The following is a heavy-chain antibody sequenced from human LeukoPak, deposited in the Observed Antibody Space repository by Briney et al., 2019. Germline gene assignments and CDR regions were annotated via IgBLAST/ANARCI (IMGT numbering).Heavy chain of an antibody. CDR2: IYSGGST. J-gene: IGHJ5*02. Sequence: QPGGSLRLSCAASGFTVSSNYMSWVRQAPGKGLERVSVIYSGGSTYYADSVKGRFTISRDNSKNTLYLQMNSLRAEDTAVYYCARAGGCSSTSCHRGWFDPWGQGTLVTVSS. V-gene: IGHV3-66*02. CDR1: GFTVSSNY. CDR3: ARAGGCSSTSCHRGWFDP. D-gene: IGHD2-2*01.